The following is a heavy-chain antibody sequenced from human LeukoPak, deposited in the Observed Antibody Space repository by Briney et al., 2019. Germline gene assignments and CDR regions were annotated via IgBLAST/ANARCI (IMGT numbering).Heavy chain of an antibody. CDR1: GYTFTSYG. CDR2: ISAYNGNT. CDR3: ARGTSGTTAYYYYMDV. Sequence: ASVKVSCKASGYTFTSYGISWVRQAPGQGLEWMGWISAYNGNTNYAQKLQGRVTMTTDASTSTAYMELRSLRSDDTAVYYCARGTSGTTAYYYYMDVWGKGTTVTISS. D-gene: IGHD1-1*01. V-gene: IGHV1-18*01. J-gene: IGHJ6*03.